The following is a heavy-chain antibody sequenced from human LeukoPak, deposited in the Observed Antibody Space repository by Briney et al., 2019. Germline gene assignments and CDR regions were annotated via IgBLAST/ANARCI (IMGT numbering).Heavy chain of an antibody. CDR2: INHSGST. V-gene: IGHV4-34*01. CDR3: ARNQRAMVRGALDY. D-gene: IGHD3-10*01. CDR1: GGSFSGYY. J-gene: IGHJ4*02. Sequence: PSETLSLTCAVYGGSFSGYYWSWIRQPPGKGLEWIGEINHSGSTNYNPSLKSRVIISVDTSKNQFSLELSSVTAADTAVYYCARNQRAMVRGALDYWGQGTLVTVSS.